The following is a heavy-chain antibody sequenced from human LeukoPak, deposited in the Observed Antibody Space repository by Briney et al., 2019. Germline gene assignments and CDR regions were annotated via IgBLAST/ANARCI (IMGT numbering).Heavy chain of an antibody. J-gene: IGHJ4*02. CDR2: INHSGST. CDR3: ARGRGFYDYVWGRYRFSKTNFDY. Sequence: SETLSLTCAVYGGSFSGYYWSWIRHPPGKGLEWIGEINHSGSTNYNPSLKSRVTISVDTSKNQFSLKLSSVTAADTAVYYCARGRGFYDYVWGRYRFSKTNFDYWGQGTLVTVSS. D-gene: IGHD3-16*02. CDR1: GGSFSGYY. V-gene: IGHV4-34*01.